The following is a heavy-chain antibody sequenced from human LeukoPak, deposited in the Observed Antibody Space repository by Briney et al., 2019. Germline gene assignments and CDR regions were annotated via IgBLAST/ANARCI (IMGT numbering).Heavy chain of an antibody. CDR1: GFSFSSYE. J-gene: IGHJ4*02. CDR3: AKYGSGTYYNGLY. V-gene: IGHV3-21*04. CDR2: ISSSSSYI. Sequence: GGSLRLSCAASGFSFSSYEMNWVRQAPGKGLEWVSSISSSSSYIYYADSVKGRFTISRDNAKNSLYLQMNSLRDEDTAVYYCAKYGSGTYYNGLYWGQGTLVTVSS. D-gene: IGHD3-10*01.